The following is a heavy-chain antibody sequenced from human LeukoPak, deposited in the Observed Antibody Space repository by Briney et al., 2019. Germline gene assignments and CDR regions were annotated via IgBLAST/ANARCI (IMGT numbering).Heavy chain of an antibody. V-gene: IGHV3-23*01. CDR1: GFTFSSYA. Sequence: PGGSLRLSCAASGFTFSSYAMSWVRQAPEKGLEWVSAISGSGGSTYYADSVKGRFTISRDNSKNTLYLQMNSLRAEDTAVYYCAKDGEMATITAYWGQGTLVTVSS. D-gene: IGHD5-24*01. CDR3: AKDGEMATITAY. J-gene: IGHJ4*02. CDR2: ISGSGGST.